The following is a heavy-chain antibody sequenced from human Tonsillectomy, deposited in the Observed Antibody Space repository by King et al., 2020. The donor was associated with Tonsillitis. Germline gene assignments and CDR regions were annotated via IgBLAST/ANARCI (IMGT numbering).Heavy chain of an antibody. J-gene: IGHJ3*02. Sequence: VQLVESGAEVKKPGASVKVSCKASGSTFTNYQMHWVRQAPGQGLEWMGISKSSGGSTTYAQKFQGRVTMTRETSTSTVYMELSSLRSDDTAVYYCARSVAVAGIPDALDIWGQGTMVTVSS. D-gene: IGHD6-19*01. V-gene: IGHV1-46*01. CDR1: GSTFTNYQ. CDR3: ARSVAVAGIPDALDI. CDR2: SKSSGGST.